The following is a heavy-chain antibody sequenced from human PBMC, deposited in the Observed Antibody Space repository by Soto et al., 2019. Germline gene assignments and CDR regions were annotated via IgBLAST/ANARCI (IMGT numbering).Heavy chain of an antibody. V-gene: IGHV2-5*02. J-gene: IGHJ5*02. CDR1: GFSLSTTGVG. Sequence: QITLKESGPTLVKPTQTLTLTCTFSGFSLSTTGVGVAWIRQPPGKALEWLALIYWDDDKRYSPSLKSRLTIPKDTSKNQVVLTMINMDPVDTATYYCAHTSWVSDWFDPWGQGTLVTVSS. CDR3: AHTSWVSDWFDP. D-gene: IGHD1-26*01. CDR2: IYWDDDK.